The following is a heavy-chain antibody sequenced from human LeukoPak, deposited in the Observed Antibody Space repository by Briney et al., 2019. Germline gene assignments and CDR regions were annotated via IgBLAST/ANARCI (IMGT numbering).Heavy chain of an antibody. CDR1: GFTFSSYW. Sequence: GGSLRLSCAASGFTFSSYWMHWVRQAPGKGLMWVSRINSDGSSTSYADSVKGRFTISRDNAKNTLYLQMNSLRAEDTAVFYCARVGQAGYVGYPLDYRGQGTLVTVSP. CDR3: ARVGQAGYVGYPLDY. V-gene: IGHV3-74*01. D-gene: IGHD5-12*01. J-gene: IGHJ4*02. CDR2: INSDGSST.